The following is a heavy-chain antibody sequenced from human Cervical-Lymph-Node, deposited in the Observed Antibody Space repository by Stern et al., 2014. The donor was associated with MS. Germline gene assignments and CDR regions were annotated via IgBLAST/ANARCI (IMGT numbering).Heavy chain of an antibody. CDR1: GASFSDNY. J-gene: IGHJ3*01. Sequence: QVQLGQWGAGLLRPSETLSLTCAVHGASFSDNYWSWIRQTPGKGLEWIGAINSSGGPHINTPISSRATLSVAPSRNQFSLKLSPLTAADTAMYYCARERKVERSARLLVSFDVWGQGTLVTVSS. V-gene: IGHV4-34*04. CDR2: INSSGGP. CDR3: ARERKVERSARLLVSFDV. D-gene: IGHD1-1*01.